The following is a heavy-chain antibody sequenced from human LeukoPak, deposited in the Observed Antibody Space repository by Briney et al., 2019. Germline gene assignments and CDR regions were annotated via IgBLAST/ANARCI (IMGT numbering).Heavy chain of an antibody. CDR3: TRDQNVRGVAAGMEGWFDP. CDR2: IIPKFDLT. CDR1: GGTFSSYA. V-gene: IGHV1-69*04. Sequence: SVKVSCKASGGTFSSYAISWVRQAPGQGLEWMARIIPKFDLTKIAQKFEGRVTITADTSTSTVYLELSNVRSDDTAIYYCTRDQNVRGVAAGMEGWFDPWGQGTLVTVSS. D-gene: IGHD1-1*01. J-gene: IGHJ5*02.